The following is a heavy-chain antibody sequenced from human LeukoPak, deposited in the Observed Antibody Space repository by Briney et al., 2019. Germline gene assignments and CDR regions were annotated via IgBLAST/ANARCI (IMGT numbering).Heavy chain of an antibody. D-gene: IGHD2-15*01. V-gene: IGHV3-30*02. CDR1: GFTFSSYG. J-gene: IGHJ5*02. CDR2: IRYDGSNK. Sequence: GGSLRLSCAASGFTFSSYGMHWVRQAPGKGLEWVAFIRYDGSNKYYADSVKGRFTISRDNSKNTLYLQMSSLRAEDTAVYYCAKEVEDIGWFDPWGQGTLVTVSS. CDR3: AKEVEDIGWFDP.